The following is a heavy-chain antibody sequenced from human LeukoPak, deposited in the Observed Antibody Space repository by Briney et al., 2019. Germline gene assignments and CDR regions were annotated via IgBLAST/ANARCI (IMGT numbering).Heavy chain of an antibody. V-gene: IGHV3-48*03. J-gene: IGHJ4*02. CDR3: ARDCGGYNCYSRNSDY. CDR2: ISSSGDNI. Sequence: GGSLRLSCAASGFTFSNYELNWVRQAPGKGLEWVSYISSSGDNIYYADSVKGRFTISRDNAKNSLYLQMNSLRAEDTAIYYCARDCGGYNCYSRNSDYWGQGTLVTVSS. D-gene: IGHD2-15*01. CDR1: GFTFSNYE.